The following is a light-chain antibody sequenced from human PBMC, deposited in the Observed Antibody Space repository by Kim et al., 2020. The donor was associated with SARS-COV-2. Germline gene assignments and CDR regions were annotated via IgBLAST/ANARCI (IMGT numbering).Light chain of an antibody. CDR1: RLGDKY. Sequence: VAPGQTASITCSGDRLGDKYACWYQQKPGQPPGLVIYQDSKRPSGIPERFSGSNSGNTATLTISGTQAMDEADYYCQAWDSSTVVFGGGTKLTVL. V-gene: IGLV3-1*01. CDR2: QDS. J-gene: IGLJ2*01. CDR3: QAWDSSTVV.